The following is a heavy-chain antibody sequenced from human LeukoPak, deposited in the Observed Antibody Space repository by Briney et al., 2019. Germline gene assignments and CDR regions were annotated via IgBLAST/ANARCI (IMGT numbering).Heavy chain of an antibody. Sequence: GGSLRLSCAASGFTFSSYAMSWVRQAPGKGLEWVSAISGSGGSTYYADSVKGRFTISRDNSKNTLYLQMNSLRAEDTAVYYRAKTPPFYDSVWGSPINYFDYWGQGTLVTVSS. J-gene: IGHJ4*02. V-gene: IGHV3-23*01. D-gene: IGHD3-16*01. CDR3: AKTPPFYDSVWGSPINYFDY. CDR1: GFTFSSYA. CDR2: ISGSGGST.